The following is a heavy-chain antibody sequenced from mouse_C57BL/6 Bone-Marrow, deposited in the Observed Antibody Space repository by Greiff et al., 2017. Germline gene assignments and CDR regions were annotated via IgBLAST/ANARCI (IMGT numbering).Heavy chain of an antibody. CDR2: IYPGSGNT. CDR1: GYTFTDYY. D-gene: IGHD1-1*01. J-gene: IGHJ2*01. CDR3: ARSMAYYEDY. Sequence: QVQLKESGAELVRPGASVKLSCKASGYTFTDYYINWVKQRPGQGLEWIARIYPGSGNTYYNEKFKGKATLTAEKSSSTAYMQLSSLTSEDSAVYFCARSMAYYEDYWGQGTTLTVSS. V-gene: IGHV1-76*01.